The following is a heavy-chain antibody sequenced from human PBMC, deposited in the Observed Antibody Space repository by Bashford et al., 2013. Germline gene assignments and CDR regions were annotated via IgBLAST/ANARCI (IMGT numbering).Heavy chain of an antibody. D-gene: IGHD2/OR15-2a*01. CDR2: IFYNGKT. V-gene: IGHV4-59*12. CDR1: GASIGSYY. Sequence: SETLSLTCTVSGASIGSYYWSWIRQPPGKGLEWIGYIFYNGKTKNNPALESRVIMSMDRSLNQISLKLSSVTAADTAVYYCARERDYSTTRAFDYWGQGIPVTVSS. CDR3: ARERDYSTTRAFDY. J-gene: IGHJ4*02.